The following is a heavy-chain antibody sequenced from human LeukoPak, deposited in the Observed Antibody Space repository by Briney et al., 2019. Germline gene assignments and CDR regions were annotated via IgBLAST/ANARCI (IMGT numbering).Heavy chain of an antibody. CDR2: INHSGST. CDR3: ARAHRGKYATVTTESGDY. Sequence: PSETLSLTCAVYGGSFSGYYWSWIRQPPGKGLEWIGEINHSGSTNYNPSLKSRVTISVDTSKNQFSLKLSSVTAADTAVYYCARAHRGKYATVTTESGDYWGQGTLVTVSS. D-gene: IGHD1-7*01. V-gene: IGHV4-34*01. J-gene: IGHJ4*02. CDR1: GGSFSGYY.